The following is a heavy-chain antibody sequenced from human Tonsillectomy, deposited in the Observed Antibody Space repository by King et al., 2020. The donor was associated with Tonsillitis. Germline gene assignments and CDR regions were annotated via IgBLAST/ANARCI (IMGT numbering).Heavy chain of an antibody. CDR1: GFTFSSYD. CDR2: IGTAGDT. J-gene: IGHJ2*01. D-gene: IGHD5-18*01. V-gene: IGHV3-13*04. CDR3: ARDQGGYRGGWYFDL. Sequence: EVQLVESGGGLVQPGGSLRLSCAASGFTFSSYDMHWVRQATGKGLEWVSAIGTAGDTYYPGSVKGRFTISRENAKNSLYLQMNSLRAGDTAVYYCARDQGGYRGGWYFDLWGRGTLVTVSS.